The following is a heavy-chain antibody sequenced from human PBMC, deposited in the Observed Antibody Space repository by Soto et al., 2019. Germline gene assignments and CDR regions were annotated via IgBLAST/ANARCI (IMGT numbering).Heavy chain of an antibody. CDR1: GGTFSSYA. CDR2: IIPIFGTA. D-gene: IGHD4-17*01. V-gene: IGHV1-69*06. CDR3: ARFSTVVSTYRGYYYGMDV. Sequence: SVKVSCKASGGTFSSYAISWVRQAPGQGLEWMGGIIPIFGTANYAQKFQGRVTITADKSTSTAYMELSSLRSEDTAVYYCARFSTVVSTYRGYYYGMDVWGQGTTVTVSS. J-gene: IGHJ6*02.